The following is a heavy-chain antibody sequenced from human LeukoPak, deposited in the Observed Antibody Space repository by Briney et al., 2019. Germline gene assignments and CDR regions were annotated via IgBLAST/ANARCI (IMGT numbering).Heavy chain of an antibody. CDR3: ARDSGYDFWGVYYFDY. D-gene: IGHD5-12*01. J-gene: IGHJ4*02. CDR2: IYHSGST. V-gene: IGHV4-38-2*02. Sequence: PSETLSLTCTVSGYSISSGYYWGWIRQPPGKGLESIGSIYHSGSTYYNPSLKSRVTISVDTSKNQFSLKLSSVTAADTAVYYCARDSGYDFWGVYYFDYWGQGTLVTVSS. CDR1: GYSISSGYY.